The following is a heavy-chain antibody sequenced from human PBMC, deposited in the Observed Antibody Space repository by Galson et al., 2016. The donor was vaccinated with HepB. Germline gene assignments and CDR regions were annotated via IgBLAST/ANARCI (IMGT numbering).Heavy chain of an antibody. Sequence: SETLSLTCGVYGGSFSGYHWSWIRQPPGKGLEWIGEIDHSGSTVYNPSPKSRVTLSVDTSKNQFSLKLTSVTAADTAVYYCARPRLTTGSPYNSFDPWGQGTLVTVSS. V-gene: IGHV4-34*01. CDR1: GGSFSGYH. J-gene: IGHJ5*02. CDR2: IDHSGST. CDR3: ARPRLTTGSPYNSFDP. D-gene: IGHD1-1*01.